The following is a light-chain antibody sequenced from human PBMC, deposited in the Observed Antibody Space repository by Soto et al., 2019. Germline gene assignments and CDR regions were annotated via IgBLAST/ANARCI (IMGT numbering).Light chain of an antibody. V-gene: IGLV1-44*01. CDR1: SSNIGNNP. J-gene: IGLJ2*01. CDR2: SNS. CDR3: AAWDDSLNAYVI. Sequence: QLVLTQPPSASGTPGQRVTISCSGSSSNIGNNPVNWYQQLPGTAPKLLIYSNSQRPSGVPDRFSGSKSGTSASLAISGLQSEDEADYYCAAWDDSLNAYVIFGGGTQLTVL.